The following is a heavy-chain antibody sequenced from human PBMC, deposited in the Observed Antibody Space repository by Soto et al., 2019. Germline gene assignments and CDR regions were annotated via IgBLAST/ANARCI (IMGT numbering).Heavy chain of an antibody. CDR1: GYTFTRYG. CDR3: AKNGQPPYYYYGLDV. V-gene: IGHV1-18*01. CDR2: ISGYNGDT. J-gene: IGHJ6*02. Sequence: AASVKVSCNASGYTFTRYGISWVRQAPGQGLEWMGWISGYNGDTNYAQKFQGRVSMTIDTSTTTAYMELGSLTSDDTAVYYCAKNGQPPYYYYGLDVWGQGTKVNVSS. D-gene: IGHD2-8*01.